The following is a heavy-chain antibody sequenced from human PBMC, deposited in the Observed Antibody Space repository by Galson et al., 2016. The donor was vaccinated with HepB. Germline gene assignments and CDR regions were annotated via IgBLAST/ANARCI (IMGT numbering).Heavy chain of an antibody. J-gene: IGHJ4*02. V-gene: IGHV3-21*01. CDR3: ARGGRTEETSLVY. Sequence: SLRLSCAASGFTFRTYSMNWVRQAPGKGLEWVSVISSSVSYIYYADSVKGRFTISRDNAKNSLYLQMNSLRVEDTAVYYCARGGRTEETSLVYWGQGTLVTVYS. CDR2: ISSSVSYI. CDR1: GFTFRTYS. D-gene: IGHD1-14*01.